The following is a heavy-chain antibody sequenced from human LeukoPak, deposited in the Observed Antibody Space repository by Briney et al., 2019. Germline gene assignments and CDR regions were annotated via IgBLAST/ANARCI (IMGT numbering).Heavy chain of an antibody. CDR2: MNSNSGNA. CDR3: ARGSSGWYWGPDY. J-gene: IGHJ4*02. Sequence: ASVKVSCKASRYTFTNYEINWVRQATGQGLEWMGWMNSNSGNAGYAQKFQGRVTMTRDTSISTAYMELSSLRSEDTAVYYCARGSSGWYWGPDYWGQRTLVTVSS. V-gene: IGHV1-8*01. CDR1: RYTFTNYE. D-gene: IGHD6-19*01.